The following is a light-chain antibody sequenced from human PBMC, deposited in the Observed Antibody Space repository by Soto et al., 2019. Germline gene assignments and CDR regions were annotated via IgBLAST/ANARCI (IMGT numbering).Light chain of an antibody. CDR3: QTWDTGIRV. CDR1: SGHSNYA. Sequence: QTVVTQSPSASASLGASVKLTCTLSSGHSNYAIAWHQQQPEKGPRYLMHLNSDGSHSKGDGIPDRFSGSSSGAEYYLTISSLQSEDEADYYCQTWDTGIRVFGGGTKVTVL. CDR2: LNSDGSH. J-gene: IGLJ3*02. V-gene: IGLV4-69*02.